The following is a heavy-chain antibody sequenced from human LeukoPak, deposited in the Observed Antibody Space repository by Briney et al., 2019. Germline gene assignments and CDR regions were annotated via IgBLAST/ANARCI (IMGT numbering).Heavy chain of an antibody. V-gene: IGHV3-66*01. J-gene: IGHJ3*02. CDR1: GFTFSSYG. CDR2: IYSGGST. D-gene: IGHD1-20*01. CDR3: AREGSNWNDAFDI. Sequence: GGSLRLSCAASGFTFSSYGMHWVRQAPGKGLEWVSVIYSGGSTYYADSVKGRFTISRDNSKNTLYLQMNSLRAEDTAVYYCAREGSNWNDAFDIWGQGTMVTVSS.